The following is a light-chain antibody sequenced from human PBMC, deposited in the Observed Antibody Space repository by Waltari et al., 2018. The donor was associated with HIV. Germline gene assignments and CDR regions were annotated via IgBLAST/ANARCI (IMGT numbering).Light chain of an antibody. CDR3: HQYSNWPQGT. V-gene: IGKV3-15*01. CDR2: GAF. J-gene: IGKJ1*01. Sequence: EIVVTQSPATVSASPGERATLSCRTSQSVSNNLAWYQQKPGQAPRLLIYGAFTRASGIPARFTGSGSGTEFTLTISSLQSEDFTVYYCHQYSNWPQGTFGQGTKVEIK. CDR1: QSVSNN.